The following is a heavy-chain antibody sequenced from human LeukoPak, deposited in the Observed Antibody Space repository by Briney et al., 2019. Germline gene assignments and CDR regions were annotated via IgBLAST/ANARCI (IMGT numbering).Heavy chain of an antibody. CDR2: IYSSGIT. V-gene: IGHV4-39*07. CDR1: GGFITISGGYY. Sequence: SETLSLTCTVSGGFITISGGYYWGWIRQPPGKGLEWIGSIYSSGITNYNPSLKSRVTISVDTSKNQFSLKLSSVTAADTAVYYCARAKRWLQTFDYWGQGTLVTVSS. D-gene: IGHD5-24*01. CDR3: ARAKRWLQTFDY. J-gene: IGHJ4*02.